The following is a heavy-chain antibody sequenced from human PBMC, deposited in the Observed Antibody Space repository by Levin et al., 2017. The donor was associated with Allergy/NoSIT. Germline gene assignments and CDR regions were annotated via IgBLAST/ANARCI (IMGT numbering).Heavy chain of an antibody. CDR2: INHSGST. CDR1: GGSFSGYY. Sequence: SQTLSLTCAVYGGSFSGYYWSWIRQPPGKGLEWIGEINHSGSTNYNPSLKSRVTISVDTSKNQFSLKLSSVTAADTAVYYCARGRRARYSSSWVVDWFDPWGQGTLVTVSS. V-gene: IGHV4-34*01. D-gene: IGHD6-13*01. CDR3: ARGRRARYSSSWVVDWFDP. J-gene: IGHJ5*02.